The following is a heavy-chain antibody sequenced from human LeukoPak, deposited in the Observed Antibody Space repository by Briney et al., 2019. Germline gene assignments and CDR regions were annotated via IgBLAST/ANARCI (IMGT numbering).Heavy chain of an antibody. J-gene: IGHJ6*02. CDR2: ISGSGGST. V-gene: IGHV3-23*01. Sequence: GGSLRLSCAASGFTFSSYAMSWVRQAPGKGLEWVSAISGSGGSTYYADSVKGRFTISRDNSKNTLYLQMNNLRAEDTAVYYCAKGGPPNYYYGMDVWGQGTTVTISS. CDR3: AKGGPPNYYYGMDV. CDR1: GFTFSSYA.